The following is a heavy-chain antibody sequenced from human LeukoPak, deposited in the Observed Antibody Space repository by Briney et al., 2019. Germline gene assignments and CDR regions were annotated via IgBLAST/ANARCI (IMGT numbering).Heavy chain of an antibody. D-gene: IGHD2-21*02. V-gene: IGHV1-3*01. Sequence: ASVKVSCKASGYTFTNYAIHWVRQAPGQRLEWMGWLNAGNGITKHSQKFQDRVTITRDTSASTAYMELSSLRSEDTAVYYCARDLDRDEYGDFTDYWCQGTLVTVSS. CDR3: ARDLDRDEYGDFTDY. CDR1: GYTFTNYA. J-gene: IGHJ4*02. CDR2: LNAGNGIT.